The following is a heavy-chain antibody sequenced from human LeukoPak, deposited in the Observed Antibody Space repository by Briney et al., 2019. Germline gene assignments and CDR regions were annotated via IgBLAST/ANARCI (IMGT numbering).Heavy chain of an antibody. CDR3: ARGTPPRGYSYGPPDY. J-gene: IGHJ4*02. CDR2: IYYSGST. V-gene: IGHV4-59*01. Sequence: SETLSLTCTVSGGSISSYYWSWIRQPPGKGLEWIGYIYYSGSTNYNPSLKSRVTISVDTSKNQFSLKLSSVTAADTAVYYCARGTPPRGYSYGPPDYWGQGTLVTVSS. D-gene: IGHD5-18*01. CDR1: GGSISSYY.